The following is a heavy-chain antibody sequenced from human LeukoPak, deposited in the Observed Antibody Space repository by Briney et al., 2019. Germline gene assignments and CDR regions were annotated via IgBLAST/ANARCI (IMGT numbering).Heavy chain of an antibody. CDR3: ARVSGAARSFDY. Sequence: GGSLRLSCAVSGFTFTTHSMNWVRQAPGKGLEWVSVISGGGFNTYYADSVKGRFTISRDNSKNTLYLQMNSLRAEDTAVYYCARVSGAARSFDYWGQGTLVTVSS. V-gene: IGHV3-23*01. D-gene: IGHD6-6*01. CDR2: ISGGGFNT. CDR1: GFTFTTHS. J-gene: IGHJ4*02.